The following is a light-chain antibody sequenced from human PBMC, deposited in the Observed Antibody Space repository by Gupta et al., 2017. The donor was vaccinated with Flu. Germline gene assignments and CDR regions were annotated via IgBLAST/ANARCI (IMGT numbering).Light chain of an antibody. CDR3: QQSDRNPRT. J-gene: IGKJ1*01. V-gene: IGKV1-39*01. CDR1: PNIGTY. CDR2: GAS. Sequence: DTQMARAPSSLAASVRDRVTITCRASPNIGTYLNWYQQKPGKAPNLLIYGASCLQSGVPARFSGSGSGTDFTLTISSLQTEDVAVYYCQQSDRNPRTFGQGTKVEV.